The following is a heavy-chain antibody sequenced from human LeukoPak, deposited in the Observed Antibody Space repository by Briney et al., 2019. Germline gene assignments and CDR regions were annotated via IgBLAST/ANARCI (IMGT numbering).Heavy chain of an antibody. CDR2: INPNSGGT. Sequence: ASVKVSCKASGYTFTGYYMHWVRQAPGQGPEWMGRINPNSGGTNYAQKFQGRVTMTRDTSISTAYMELSRLRSDDTAVYYCARGPVGYCSGGSCYGRTYYYYMDVWGKGTTVTVSS. J-gene: IGHJ6*03. CDR1: GYTFTGYY. CDR3: ARGPVGYCSGGSCYGRTYYYYMDV. D-gene: IGHD2-15*01. V-gene: IGHV1-2*06.